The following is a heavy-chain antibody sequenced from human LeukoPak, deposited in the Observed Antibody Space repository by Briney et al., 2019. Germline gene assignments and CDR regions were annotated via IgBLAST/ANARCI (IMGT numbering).Heavy chain of an antibody. CDR2: ISAYNGKK. CDR3: ATAGSGGAHVNAFDI. Sequence: ASVKVSCKASRYTFTSSGITWVRQAPGQGLEWMGWISAYNGKKNYAQNFQGRVAMTTDTSTSTAYMELRSLRSDDTAVYYCATAGSGGAHVNAFDIWGQGTVVTVSS. CDR1: RYTFTSSG. D-gene: IGHD4/OR15-4a*01. J-gene: IGHJ3*02. V-gene: IGHV1-18*01.